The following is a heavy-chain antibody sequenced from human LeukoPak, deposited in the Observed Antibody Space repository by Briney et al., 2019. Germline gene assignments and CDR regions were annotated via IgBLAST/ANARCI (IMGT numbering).Heavy chain of an antibody. CDR3: AKKSSSTWPTFDY. CDR1: GFTFSNYA. J-gene: IGHJ4*02. Sequence: GGSLRLSCAASGFTFSNYAMSWVRQAPGKGLEWVSAVSGSGGSTYHADSVQGRFTISRDNSKNTLYLQMSSLRAEDTAVYYCAKKSSSTWPTFDYWGQGTLVTVSS. CDR2: VSGSGGST. D-gene: IGHD6-13*01. V-gene: IGHV3-23*01.